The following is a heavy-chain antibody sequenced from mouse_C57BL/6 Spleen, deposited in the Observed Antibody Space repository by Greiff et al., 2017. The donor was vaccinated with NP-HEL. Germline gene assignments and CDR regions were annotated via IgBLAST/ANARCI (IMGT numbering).Heavy chain of an antibody. V-gene: IGHV3-6*01. CDR3: AREGAY. Sequence: LQESGPGLVKPSQSLSLTCSVTGYSITSGYYWNWIRQFPGNKLEWMGYISYDGSNNYNPSLKNRISITRDTSKNQFFLKLNSVTTEDTATYYCAREGAYWGQGTLVTVSA. CDR1: GYSITSGYY. CDR2: ISYDGSN. J-gene: IGHJ3*01.